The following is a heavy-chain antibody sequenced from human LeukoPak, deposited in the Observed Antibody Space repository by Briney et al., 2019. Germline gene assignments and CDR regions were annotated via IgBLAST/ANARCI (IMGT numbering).Heavy chain of an antibody. J-gene: IGHJ5*02. Sequence: SETLSLTCTVFGGSISSYYWGWIRQTAGKGLEWIGRIYNTGSTDYSPSLRSRVTISVDKSKNQLSLKLNSVTAADTAVYYCASSAAVGGVKWFDPWGQGTLVTVSS. D-gene: IGHD6-19*01. V-gene: IGHV4-4*07. CDR3: ASSAAVGGVKWFDP. CDR2: IYNTGST. CDR1: GGSISSYY.